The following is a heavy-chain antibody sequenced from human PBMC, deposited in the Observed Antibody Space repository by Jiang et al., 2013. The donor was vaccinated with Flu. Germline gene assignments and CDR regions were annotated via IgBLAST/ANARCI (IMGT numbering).Heavy chain of an antibody. J-gene: IGHJ4*02. D-gene: IGHD3-9*01. V-gene: IGHV1-2*02. CDR2: INPNSGGT. CDR1: GYTFTGYY. Sequence: GAEVKKPGASVKVSCKASGYTFTGYYMHWVRQAPGQGLEWMGWINPNSGGTNYAQKFQGRVTMTRDTSISTAYMELSRLRSDDTAVYYCARDWDDYDILTDSEFDYWGQGTLVTVSS. CDR3: ARDWDDYDILTDSEFDY.